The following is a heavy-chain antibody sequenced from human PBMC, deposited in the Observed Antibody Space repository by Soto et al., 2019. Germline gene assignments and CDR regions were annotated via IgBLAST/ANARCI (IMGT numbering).Heavy chain of an antibody. CDR1: GGSLSGYY. CDR2: IKDGGRT. J-gene: IGHJ4*02. V-gene: IGHV4-34*01. Sequence: QVQLQQWGAGLLKPSETLSLNCAVNGGSLSGYYWSWIRQPPGKGLEWIGEIKDGGRTNYSPSLKRRATLSADTSNNQFSLGLYSVTAADTGVYCCARGQEGVVATHWDQGTLVTVSS. CDR3: ARGQEGVVATH. D-gene: IGHD5-12*01.